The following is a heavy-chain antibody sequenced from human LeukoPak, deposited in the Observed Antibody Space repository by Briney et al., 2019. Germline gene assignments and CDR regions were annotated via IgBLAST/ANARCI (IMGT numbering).Heavy chain of an antibody. Sequence: PSETLSLTCTVSGGSISSYYWSWIRQPAGKGLEWIGRIYTSGSTNYNPSLKSRVTMSVDTSKNQFSLKLSSVTAADTAVYYCARELVDDFWSGRAWFDPWGQGTLVTVSS. CDR3: ARELVDDFWSGRAWFDP. J-gene: IGHJ5*02. CDR2: IYTSGST. V-gene: IGHV4-4*07. CDR1: GGSISSYY. D-gene: IGHD3-3*01.